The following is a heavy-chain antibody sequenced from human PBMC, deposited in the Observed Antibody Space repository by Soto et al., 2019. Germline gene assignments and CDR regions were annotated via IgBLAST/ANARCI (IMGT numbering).Heavy chain of an antibody. CDR3: AREGYCSDGGCYSGMDV. J-gene: IGHJ6*02. CDR2: MWWDGSNK. D-gene: IGHD2-15*01. CDR1: AFAFSCS. V-gene: IGHV3-33*01. Sequence: GLSLRLPCVPCAFAFSCSFLRVRSASGKAQDGLAVMWWDGSNKIYADSVKGRFTISRDNSKKTLYLERNSLRADDTAIYYCAREGYCSDGGCYSGMDVWGQGTTDTVSS.